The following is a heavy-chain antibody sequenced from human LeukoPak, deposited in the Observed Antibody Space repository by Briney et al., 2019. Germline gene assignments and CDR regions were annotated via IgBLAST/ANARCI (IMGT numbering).Heavy chain of an antibody. CDR1: GVTFSSFA. D-gene: IGHD3-10*01. CDR2: IIPMFGTE. J-gene: IGHJ5*02. V-gene: IGHV1-69*05. Sequence: GASVKVSCKASGVTFSSFAINWVRQAPGQGLEWLGGIIPMFGTENYAQKFQGRVTLTTDTSTSTAYMELRSLRYDDTAVYYCTRRGPPATNWFDPWGQGTLVTVSS. CDR3: TRRGPPATNWFDP.